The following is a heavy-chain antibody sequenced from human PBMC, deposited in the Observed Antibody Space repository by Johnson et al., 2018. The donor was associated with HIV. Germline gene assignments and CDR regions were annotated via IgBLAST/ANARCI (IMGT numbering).Heavy chain of an antibody. J-gene: IGHJ3*02. Sequence: VQLVESGGGVIQPGGSLRLSCAASGFTVSSNYMSWVRQAPGKGLAWVSVIYSGGTTYYADSVKGRCTISRDNSKNTLYLQMNSLQTEDTAVYYCTTDDRLTVVTRSDAFDIWGQGTMVTVSA. D-gene: IGHD4-23*01. CDR2: IYSGGTT. CDR1: GFTVSSNY. V-gene: IGHV3-53*01. CDR3: TTDDRLTVVTRSDAFDI.